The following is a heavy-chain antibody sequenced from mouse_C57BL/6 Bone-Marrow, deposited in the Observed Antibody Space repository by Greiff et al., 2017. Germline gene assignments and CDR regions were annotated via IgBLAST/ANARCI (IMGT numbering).Heavy chain of an antibody. J-gene: IGHJ4*01. D-gene: IGHD2-1*01. V-gene: IGHV1-55*01. CDR2: IYPGSGST. CDR3: ARWVAVYYGNYVGAMDY. Sequence: QVQLQQSGPELVKPGASVKMSCKASGYTFTSYWITWVKQRPGQGLEWIGDIYPGSGSTNYNEKFKSKATLTVDTSSSTAYMQLSSLTSEDSAVYYCARWVAVYYGNYVGAMDYWGQGTSVTVSA. CDR1: GYTFTSYW.